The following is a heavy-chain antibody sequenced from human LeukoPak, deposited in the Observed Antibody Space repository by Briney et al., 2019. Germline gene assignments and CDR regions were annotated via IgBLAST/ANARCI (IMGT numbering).Heavy chain of an antibody. V-gene: IGHV1-3*01. CDR1: GYTFTDYA. CDR2: LNADDGDT. CDR3: ARTTPVRGTGTIYRMDV. Sequence: ASVKVSCKASGYTFTDYAVHWVRQDPGQRLEWMGRLNADDGDTKYSQKFQGRVTITRDTSANTAHMELSSLRSEDTAMYYCARTTPVRGTGTIYRMDVWGQGTTVTVSS. D-gene: IGHD3-10*01. J-gene: IGHJ6*02.